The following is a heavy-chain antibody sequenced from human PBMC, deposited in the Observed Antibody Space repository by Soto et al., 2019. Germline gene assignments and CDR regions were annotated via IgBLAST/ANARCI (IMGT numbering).Heavy chain of an antibody. CDR3: ARVGYSYGPYYFDY. Sequence: ETLSLTCTVSGGSVSSGSYYWSWIRQPPGKGLEWIGYIYYSGSTNYNPSLKSRVTISVDTSKNQFSLKLSSVAAADTAVYYCARVGYSYGPYYFDYWGQGTLVTVSS. CDR1: GGSVSSGSYY. V-gene: IGHV4-61*01. CDR2: IYYSGST. D-gene: IGHD5-18*01. J-gene: IGHJ4*02.